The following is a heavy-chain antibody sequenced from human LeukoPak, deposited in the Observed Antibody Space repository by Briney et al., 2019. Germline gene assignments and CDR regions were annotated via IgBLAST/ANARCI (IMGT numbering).Heavy chain of an antibody. CDR1: GGSISSYY. V-gene: IGHV4-59*01. CDR3: ARGIYSYGYSTFDP. CDR2: IYYSGST. Sequence: PSETLSLTCTVSGGSISSYYWSWIRQPPGKGLEWSGYIYYSGSTNYNPSLKRRVTISVDTSKNQFSLKLSSVTAADTAVYYCARGIYSYGYSTFDPWGQGTLVTVSS. J-gene: IGHJ5*02. D-gene: IGHD5-18*01.